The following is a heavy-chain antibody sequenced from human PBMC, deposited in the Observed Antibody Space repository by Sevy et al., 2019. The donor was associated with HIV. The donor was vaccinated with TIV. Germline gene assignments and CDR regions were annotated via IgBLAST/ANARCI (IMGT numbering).Heavy chain of an antibody. V-gene: IGHV3-7*03. Sequence: GGSLRLSCAASGFSISSFWMNWVRQTPGKGLEWLANINQDGSKRYFVDSVKGRFTISRDNAKNSVYLQLHSLRVEDTAVYYYVRAGGGVVAYWGRGTLVTVSS. D-gene: IGHD3-16*01. CDR1: GFSISSFW. CDR3: VRAGGGVVAY. CDR2: INQDGSKR. J-gene: IGHJ4*02.